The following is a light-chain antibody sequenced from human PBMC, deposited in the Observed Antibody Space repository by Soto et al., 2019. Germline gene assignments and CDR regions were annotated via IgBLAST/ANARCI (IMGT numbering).Light chain of an antibody. CDR2: GAS. Sequence: EVALTTTSGTLSWSPGASATLSCRASQTVTSSYLAWYQQKPGQAPRLLIYGASSRATGIPDRFSGSGSGTHFTLTIRRLEPEDCALYYCQQYGSSPWTVGQGT. J-gene: IGKJ1*01. V-gene: IGKV3-20*01. CDR3: QQYGSSPWT. CDR1: QTVTSSY.